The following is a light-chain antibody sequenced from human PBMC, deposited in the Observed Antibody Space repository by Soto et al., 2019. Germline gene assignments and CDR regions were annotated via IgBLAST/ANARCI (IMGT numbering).Light chain of an antibody. CDR2: GAS. Sequence: EIVLTQSPGTLSLSPGKRATLSCRASQSISSSYLAWYQQRPGQAPRLLIYGASSRATGIPDRFSGSGSGTEFTLTISRLEPEDFAVYYCQQYGSSLFTFGPGT. J-gene: IGKJ3*01. V-gene: IGKV3-20*01. CDR1: QSISSSY. CDR3: QQYGSSLFT.